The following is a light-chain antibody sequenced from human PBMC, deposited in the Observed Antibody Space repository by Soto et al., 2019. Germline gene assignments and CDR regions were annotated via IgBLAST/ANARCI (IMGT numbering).Light chain of an antibody. Sequence: ESVLTQSPATLSLSPGERATLTCRAIQTVSSNYLAWFQQRPGQAPRLLISGASSRATGIPDRFSGSGSGTDFTLTISRLEPEDFAVYYCQQYGISPTWTFGQGTKVDIK. J-gene: IGKJ1*01. CDR3: QQYGISPTWT. CDR2: GAS. CDR1: QTVSSNY. V-gene: IGKV3-20*01.